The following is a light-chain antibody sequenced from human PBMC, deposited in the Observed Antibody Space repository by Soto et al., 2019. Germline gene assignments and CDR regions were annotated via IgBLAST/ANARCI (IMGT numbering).Light chain of an antibody. V-gene: IGLV1-47*02. CDR1: TSNIGTFY. J-gene: IGLJ1*01. CDR2: IGD. CDR3: AAWDDNLNAYV. Sequence: QSVLTQPPSASSTPGQTVTISCSGSTSNIGTFYVYWYQHLPGTAPKLLIYIGDQRASGVSDRFSGPKSGTSASLAISGLRSDDEADYYCAAWDDNLNAYVFGSGTKLTVL.